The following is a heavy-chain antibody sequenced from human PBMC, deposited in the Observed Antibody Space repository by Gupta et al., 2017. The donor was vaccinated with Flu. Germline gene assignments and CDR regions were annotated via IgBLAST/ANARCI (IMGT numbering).Heavy chain of an antibody. Sequence: YVMHWVRQAPGKGLEWVSGISWNSGSIGYADSGKGRFTISRDNAKNSLYLQMNSLRVEDTALYYCAKDIGDDSNKGIFDYWGQGSMVTVYS. CDR3: AKDIGDDSNKGIFDY. CDR2: ISWNSGSI. D-gene: IGHD1-1*01. CDR1: YV. V-gene: IGHV3-9*01. J-gene: IGHJ4*02.